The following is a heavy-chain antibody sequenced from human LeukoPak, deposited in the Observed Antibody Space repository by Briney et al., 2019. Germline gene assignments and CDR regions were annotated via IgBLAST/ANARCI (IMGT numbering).Heavy chain of an antibody. J-gene: IGHJ5*02. CDR3: ARGEAVAGTFSWFDP. D-gene: IGHD6-19*01. V-gene: IGHV3-30-3*01. CDR2: ISYDGSNK. CDR1: GFTFSSYA. Sequence: PGGSLILSCAASGFTFSSYAMHWVRQAPGKGLEWVAVISYDGSNKYYADSVKGRFTISRDNSKNTLYLQMNSLRAEDTAVYYCARGEAVAGTFSWFDPWGQGTLVTVSS.